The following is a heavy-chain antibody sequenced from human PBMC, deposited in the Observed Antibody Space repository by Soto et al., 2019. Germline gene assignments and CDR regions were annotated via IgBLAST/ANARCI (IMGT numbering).Heavy chain of an antibody. CDR2: IYYSGST. V-gene: IGHV4-31*03. CDR3: ARLNRSSSTYLDY. J-gene: IGHJ4*02. D-gene: IGHD6-6*01. CDR1: GGSISSGGYY. Sequence: ASETLSLTCTVSGGSISSGGYYWSWIRQHPGKGLEWIGYIYYSGSTDYNPSLKSRVTISVDTSKNQFSLKLSSVTAADTAVYYCARLNRSSSTYLDYWGQGTVVTGFS.